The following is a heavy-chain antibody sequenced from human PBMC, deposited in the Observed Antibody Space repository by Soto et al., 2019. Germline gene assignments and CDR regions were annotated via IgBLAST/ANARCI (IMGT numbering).Heavy chain of an antibody. CDR1: GFSLTNPKLG. D-gene: IGHD3-3*01. V-gene: IGHV2-26*01. Sequence: QVTLKESGPVLVKPTETLTLTCTVSGFSLTNPKLGVSWIRQPPGKPLEWLAHISSNDEESYSTSLKSRLTSSKDTSKSQVVLTLTNVDHVDTATYFCARIQSPEVDYYFLVPDVVFYALDVWGQGTTVTVS. CDR2: ISSNDEE. J-gene: IGHJ6*02. CDR3: ARIQSPEVDYYFLVPDVVFYALDV.